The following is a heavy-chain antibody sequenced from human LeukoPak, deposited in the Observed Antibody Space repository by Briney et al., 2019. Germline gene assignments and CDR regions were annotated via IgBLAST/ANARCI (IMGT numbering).Heavy chain of an antibody. CDR2: IKGDGSAK. CDR3: VRDYAGI. Sequence: GGSLRLSCAASGFTFSSYFMSWVRQAPGRGLEWVAIIKGDGSAKHYVDSVKGRFTISSDNAKNLLYLQMNSLRIEDTAVYYCVRDYAGIWGQGTLVTVSS. J-gene: IGHJ4*02. D-gene: IGHD2-2*01. CDR1: GFTFSSYF. V-gene: IGHV3-7*01.